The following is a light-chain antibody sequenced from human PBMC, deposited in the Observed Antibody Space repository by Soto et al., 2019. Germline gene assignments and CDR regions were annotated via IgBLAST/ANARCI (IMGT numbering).Light chain of an antibody. J-gene: IGKJ3*01. V-gene: IGKV3-11*01. CDR1: QSASGY. CDR2: DVS. Sequence: IVLTQSPATLSLSPGERATLSCRASQSASGYLAWYQQKPGQAPRLLIYDVSSRATGIPARFSGSGSGTDFTLTISGLEPEDVAVYYCQQRSLGTFGPGTKVDIK. CDR3: QQRSLGT.